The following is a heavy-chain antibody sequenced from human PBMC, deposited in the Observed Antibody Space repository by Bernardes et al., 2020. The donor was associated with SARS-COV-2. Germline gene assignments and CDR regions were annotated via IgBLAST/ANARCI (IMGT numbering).Heavy chain of an antibody. J-gene: IGHJ3*02. V-gene: IGHV4-4*07. CDR3: ARVQFSDYGDYRGAFDI. D-gene: IGHD4-17*01. CDR2: IYTRGST. CDR1: GGSISSYY. Sequence: SETLSLTCTVSGGSISSYYWSWIRQPAGKGLEWIGRIYTRGSTNYNPSLESRVTMSVDTSKNQFSLKLSSVTAADTAVYYCARVQFSDYGDYRGAFDIWGQGTMVTVSS.